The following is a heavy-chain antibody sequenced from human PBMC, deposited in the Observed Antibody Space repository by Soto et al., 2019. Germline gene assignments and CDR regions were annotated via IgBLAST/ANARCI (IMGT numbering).Heavy chain of an antibody. D-gene: IGHD2-2*01. CDR1: GATFSSYA. CDR2: IIPISETT. V-gene: IGHV1-69*01. J-gene: IGHJ6*02. CDR3: ARSQGSSTSLEIYYYYYYGMDV. Sequence: QVQLVQSGAEVKKPGSSVKVSCKASGATFSSYAISWVRQAPGQGLEWRGGIIPISETTNYAQKFQGRVTITADESKSTAYMELSSLRSEDTAVYYCARSQGSSTSLEIYYYYYYGMDVWGQGTTVTVSS.